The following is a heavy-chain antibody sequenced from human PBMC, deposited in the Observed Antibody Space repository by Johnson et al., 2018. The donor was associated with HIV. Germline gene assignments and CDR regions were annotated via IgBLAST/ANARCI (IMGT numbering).Heavy chain of an antibody. J-gene: IGHJ3*02. D-gene: IGHD2-21*02. CDR1: GFTFSSYA. CDR2: LSGSGGST. CDR3: AGGVTVAFDI. V-gene: IGHV3-23*04. Sequence: VQLVESGGGLVQTGGSLRLSCAASGFTFSSYAMNWVRQAPGKGLEWVSALSGSGGSTSYADSVKGRFTSSRDNSKNTLYLQSNSLRAEDTAVYYCAGGVTVAFDIWGPGTVVSVSS.